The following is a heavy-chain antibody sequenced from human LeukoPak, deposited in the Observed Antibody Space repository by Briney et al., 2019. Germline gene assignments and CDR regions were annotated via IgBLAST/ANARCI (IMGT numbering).Heavy chain of an antibody. CDR1: GFTFSSYA. V-gene: IGHV3-23*01. D-gene: IGHD3-22*01. J-gene: IGHJ4*02. CDR2: ISGSGGST. Sequence: GGSLRLSCAVSGFTFSSYAMSWVRQAPGKGLEWVSAISGSGGSTSYADSVKGRFTISRDNSKNTLYLQMNSLRAEDTAVYYCAKDRVVVTTTDTDYWGQGTLVTVSS. CDR3: AKDRVVVTTTDTDY.